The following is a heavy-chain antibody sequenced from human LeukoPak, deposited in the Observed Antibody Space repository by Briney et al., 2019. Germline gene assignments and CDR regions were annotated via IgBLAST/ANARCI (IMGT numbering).Heavy chain of an antibody. CDR1: GGSISSGGYS. D-gene: IGHD3-3*01. V-gene: IGHV4-30-2*01. J-gene: IGHJ6*02. Sequence: SETLSLTCAVSGGSISSGGYSWSWIRQPPGKGLEWIGEINHSGSTNYNPSLKSRVTISVGTSKNQFSLKLSSVTAADTAVYYCARGSYNYDFWSGYYYYGMDVWGQGTTVTVSS. CDR3: ARGSYNYDFWSGYYYYGMDV. CDR2: INHSGST.